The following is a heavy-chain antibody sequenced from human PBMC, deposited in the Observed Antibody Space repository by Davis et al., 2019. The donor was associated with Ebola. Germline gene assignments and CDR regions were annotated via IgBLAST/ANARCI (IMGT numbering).Heavy chain of an antibody. CDR2: IRSKANSYAT. V-gene: IGHV3-73*01. D-gene: IGHD6-19*01. CDR3: TAVAGTSDY. Sequence: GESLKISCTASGFNFGEYALTWVRQASGKGLEWVGRIRSKANSYATAYAASVKGRFTISRDDSKNTAYLQMNSLKTEDTAVYYCTAVAGTSDYWGQGTLVTVSS. CDR1: GFNFGEYA. J-gene: IGHJ4*02.